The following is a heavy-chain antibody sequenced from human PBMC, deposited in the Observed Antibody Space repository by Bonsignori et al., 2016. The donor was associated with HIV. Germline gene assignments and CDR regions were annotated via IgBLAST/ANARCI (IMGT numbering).Heavy chain of an antibody. D-gene: IGHD5-12*01. CDR2: INPSGGST. J-gene: IGHJ6*03. Sequence: WVRQAPGQGLEWMGIINPSGGSTSYAQKFQGRVTMTRDTSTSTVYMELSSLRSEDTAVYYCARDGAGYDYPFHYYYYYMDVWGKGTTVTVSS. CDR3: ARDGAGYDYPFHYYYYYMDV. V-gene: IGHV1-46*01.